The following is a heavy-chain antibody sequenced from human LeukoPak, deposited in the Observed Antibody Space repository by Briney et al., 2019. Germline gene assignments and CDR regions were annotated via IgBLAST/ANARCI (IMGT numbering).Heavy chain of an antibody. J-gene: IGHJ4*02. V-gene: IGHV1-69*01. CDR3: ARDQGYTSRSYYYYFDS. CDR2: TIPIFGTV. CDR1: GGTFSSYA. D-gene: IGHD3-10*01. Sequence: SVKVSCKASGGTFSSYAITWVRQAPGQGLEWMGGTIPIFGTVNYAQKFQGRVTITADESTSTAYMELSSLTSEDTAVYYCARDQGYTSRSYYYYFDSWGQGTLVSVSS.